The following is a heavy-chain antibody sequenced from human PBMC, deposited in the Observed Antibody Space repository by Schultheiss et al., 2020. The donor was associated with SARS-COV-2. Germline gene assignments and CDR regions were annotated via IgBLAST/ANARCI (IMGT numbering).Heavy chain of an antibody. CDR1: GGSVISWSYH. CDR3: ARDESSGYFYY. V-gene: IGHV4-39*07. CDR2: IYYSGAT. Sequence: LSLTCTVSGGSVISWSYHWGWIRQPPGKGLEWIGSIYYSGATYYNPSLRSRATISLDTSRNQFSLKLSSVTAADTAVYYCARDESSGYFYYWGQGTLVTVSS. D-gene: IGHD3-22*01. J-gene: IGHJ4*02.